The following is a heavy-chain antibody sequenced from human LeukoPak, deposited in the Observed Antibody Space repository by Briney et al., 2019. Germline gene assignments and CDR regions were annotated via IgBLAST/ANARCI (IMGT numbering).Heavy chain of an antibody. Sequence: PGGSLRLSCTASVHTYSPYWIIWARQAPGKGLEWVANINQDGSQIYYAGSVEGRFTISRDNAKDSLLLQMNSLRAEDTALYYCASSSYSSSSFWGQGTLVTVSS. CDR2: INQDGSQI. D-gene: IGHD6-6*01. CDR3: ASSSYSSSSF. V-gene: IGHV3-7*01. CDR1: VHTYSPYW. J-gene: IGHJ4*02.